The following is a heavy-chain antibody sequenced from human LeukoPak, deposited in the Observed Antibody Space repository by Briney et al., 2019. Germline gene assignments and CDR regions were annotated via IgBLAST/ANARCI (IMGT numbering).Heavy chain of an antibody. CDR1: GYTFTSYY. CDR3: ARVGGEGYFDY. CDR2: INPSGGST. J-gene: IGHJ4*02. V-gene: IGHV1-46*01. Sequence: ASVKVSCKASGYTFTSYYMHWGRQAPGQGLEWMGIINPSGGSTSYAQKFQGRVTMTRDTSTSTVYMELSSLRSEDTAVYYCARVGGEGYFDYWGQGTLVTVSS. D-gene: IGHD3-16*01.